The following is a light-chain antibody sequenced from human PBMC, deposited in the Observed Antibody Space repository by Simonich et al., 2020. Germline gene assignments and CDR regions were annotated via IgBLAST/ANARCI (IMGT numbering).Light chain of an antibody. Sequence: DIVMTQSPDSLAVSLVERATITCKSSQSVLSSSNNKNYLAWYQQKPGQPPKLLIYWASTREAGVPDRFSGSGSGTDFTLTISSLQAEDVAVYYCQQYYSTPYTFGQGTKLEIK. V-gene: IGKV4-1*01. CDR3: QQYYSTPYT. J-gene: IGKJ2*01. CDR1: QSVLSSSNNKNY. CDR2: WAS.